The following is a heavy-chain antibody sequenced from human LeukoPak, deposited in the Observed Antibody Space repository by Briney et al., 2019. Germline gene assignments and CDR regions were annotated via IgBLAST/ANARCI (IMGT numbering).Heavy chain of an antibody. V-gene: IGHV4-59*12. J-gene: IGHJ4*02. CDR3: ARDAAAGYFDY. CDR2: IYHSGST. CDR1: GGSISSYY. Sequence: PSETLSLTCTVSGGSISSYYWSWIRQPPGKGLEWIGEIYHSGSTNYNPSLKSRVTISVDKSKNQFSLKLSSVTAADTAVYYCARDAAAGYFDYWGQGTLVTVSS. D-gene: IGHD6-13*01.